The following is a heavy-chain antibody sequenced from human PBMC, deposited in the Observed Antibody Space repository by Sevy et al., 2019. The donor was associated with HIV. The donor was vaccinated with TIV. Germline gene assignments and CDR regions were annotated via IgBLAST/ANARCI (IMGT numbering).Heavy chain of an antibody. J-gene: IGHJ3*02. Sequence: GGSLRLSCAVSGFTFSSYSMNWVRQAPGKGLEWLSSISSSSNYIYYADSVKGRFTISRDNAKDSLFLQMNRLRAEDTAIYYCARGYCSGTSCSSGRAWVAFDIWGQGTMVTVSS. CDR3: ARGYCSGTSCSSGRAWVAFDI. D-gene: IGHD2-15*01. CDR2: ISSSSNYI. CDR1: GFTFSSYS. V-gene: IGHV3-21*01.